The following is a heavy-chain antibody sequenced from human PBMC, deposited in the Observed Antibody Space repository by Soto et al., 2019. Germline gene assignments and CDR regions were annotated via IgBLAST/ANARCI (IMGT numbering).Heavy chain of an antibody. V-gene: IGHV4-59*08. J-gene: IGHJ6*02. D-gene: IGHD3-16*01. CDR1: GGSISSYY. Sequence: QVQLQESGPGLVKPSETLSLTCTVSGGSISSYYWSWIRQPPGKGLEWIGYIYYSGRTNYNPSLXGRVTISVDTXXHXCXXKLSSVTAADTAVYYCARAVLRDGGYYYYYYGMDVWGQGTTVTVSS. CDR2: IYYSGRT. CDR3: ARAVLRDGGYYYYYYGMDV.